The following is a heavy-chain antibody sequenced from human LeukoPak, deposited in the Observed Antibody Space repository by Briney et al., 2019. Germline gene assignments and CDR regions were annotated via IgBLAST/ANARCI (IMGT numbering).Heavy chain of an antibody. D-gene: IGHD3-22*01. CDR2: ISGSGGST. V-gene: IGHV3-23*01. CDR3: AKGGDSSGYYYYYYGMDV. J-gene: IGHJ6*02. Sequence: GGSLRLSCAASGFTFSSYAMSWVRQAPGKGLEWASAISGSGGSTYYADSVKGRFTISRDNSKNTLYLQMNSLRAEDTAVYYCAKGGDSSGYYYYYYGMDVWGQGTTVTVSS. CDR1: GFTFSSYA.